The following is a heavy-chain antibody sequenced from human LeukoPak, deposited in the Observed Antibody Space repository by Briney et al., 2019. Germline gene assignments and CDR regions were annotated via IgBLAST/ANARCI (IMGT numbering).Heavy chain of an antibody. CDR2: TYYSGST. V-gene: IGHV4-31*03. CDR3: AREGYDLNYYYYGMDV. Sequence: PSETLSLTCTVSGGSISSGGYYWSWIRQHPGKGLEWIGYTYYSGSTYYNPSLKSRVTISVDTSKNQFSLKLSSVTAADTAVYYCAREGYDLNYYYYGMDVWGQGTTVTVSS. CDR1: GGSISSGGYY. J-gene: IGHJ6*02. D-gene: IGHD5-12*01.